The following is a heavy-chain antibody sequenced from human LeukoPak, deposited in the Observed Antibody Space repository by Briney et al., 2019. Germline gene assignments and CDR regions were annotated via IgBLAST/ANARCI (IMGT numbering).Heavy chain of an antibody. CDR1: GFTFSNYW. CDR3: TRVTYYSNDYFQH. J-gene: IGHJ1*01. V-gene: IGHV3-74*01. CDR2: IKGDGSTT. Sequence: PGGSLRLSCEASGFTFSNYWMHWVRQAPGKGLMWVSQIKGDGSTTGYADSVKGRFTISRDNAKNTLYLQMNSLTAEDTAIYYCTRVTYYSNDYFQHWGQGTLVTVSS. D-gene: IGHD3-10*01.